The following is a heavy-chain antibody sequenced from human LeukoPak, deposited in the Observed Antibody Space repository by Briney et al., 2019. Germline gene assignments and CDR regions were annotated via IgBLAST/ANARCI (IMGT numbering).Heavy chain of an antibody. CDR2: IYYSGST. J-gene: IGHJ4*02. D-gene: IGHD2-15*01. CDR1: GGSFSGYY. V-gene: IGHV4-30-4*08. CDR3: ARDLSSGNAPAFDY. Sequence: NPSETLSLTCAVYGGSFSGYYWSWIRQPPGKGLEWIGYIYYSGSTYYNPSLKSRVTISVDTSKNQFSLKLSSVTAADTAVYYCARDLSSGNAPAFDYWGQGTLVTVSS.